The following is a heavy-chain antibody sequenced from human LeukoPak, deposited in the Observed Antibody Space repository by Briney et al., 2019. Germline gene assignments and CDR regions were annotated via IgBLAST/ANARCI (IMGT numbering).Heavy chain of an antibody. CDR2: IYYSGST. Sequence: PSQTLSLTRTVSGGPISSSSYYWGWIRQPPGKGLEWIGSIYYSGSTYYNPSLKSRVTISVDTSKNPFSLKLSSVTAADTAVYYCARQGWFGELLSPLDYWGQGTLVTVSS. J-gene: IGHJ4*02. D-gene: IGHD3-10*01. CDR1: GGPISSSSYY. CDR3: ARQGWFGELLSPLDY. V-gene: IGHV4-39*01.